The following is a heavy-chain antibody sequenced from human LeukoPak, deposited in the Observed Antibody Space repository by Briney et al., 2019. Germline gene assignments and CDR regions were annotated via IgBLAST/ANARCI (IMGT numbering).Heavy chain of an antibody. CDR1: GFTFSNAW. CDR3: ADGPGVPADY. CDR2: ISGSGGST. Sequence: GGSLRLSCAASGFTFSNAWMSWVRQAPGKGLEWVSAISGSGGSTYYADSVKGRFTISRDNSKNTLYLQMNSLRAEDTAVYYCADGPGVPADYGGQGTLVTVSS. J-gene: IGHJ4*02. V-gene: IGHV3-23*01. D-gene: IGHD7-27*01.